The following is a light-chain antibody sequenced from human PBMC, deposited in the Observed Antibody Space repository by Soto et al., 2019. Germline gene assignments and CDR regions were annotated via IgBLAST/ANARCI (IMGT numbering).Light chain of an antibody. V-gene: IGKV1-9*01. Sequence: DIQLTQSPSFLSASVGDRVTMTFRASQGISSYLAWYQQKPGKAPKLLIYVASTLQSGVPSRFSGSGSGTEFTLTISSLQPEDFATYYCQQLDNYPRTFGQGTKVAIK. CDR2: VAS. CDR1: QGISSY. J-gene: IGKJ1*01. CDR3: QQLDNYPRT.